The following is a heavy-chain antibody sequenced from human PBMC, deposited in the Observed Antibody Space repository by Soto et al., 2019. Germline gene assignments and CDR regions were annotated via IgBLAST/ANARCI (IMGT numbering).Heavy chain of an antibody. J-gene: IGHJ5*02. CDR2: ISSSSSTI. CDR1: GFTFSSYS. D-gene: IGHD2-15*01. CDR3: ARSQASYCSGGSCYYNWFDP. Sequence: GGSLRLSCAASGFTFSSYSMNWVRQAPGKGLEWVSYISSSSSTIYYADSVKGRFTIPRDNAKNSLYLQMNSLRDEDTAVYYCARSQASYCSGGSCYYNWFDPWGQGTLVTVSS. V-gene: IGHV3-48*02.